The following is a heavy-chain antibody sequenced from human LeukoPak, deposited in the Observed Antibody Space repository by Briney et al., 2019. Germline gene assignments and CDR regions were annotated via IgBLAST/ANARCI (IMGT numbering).Heavy chain of an antibody. CDR3: ARGREAGY. V-gene: IGHV4-38-2*02. D-gene: IGHD6-19*01. CDR2: IYYSGST. Sequence: SETLSLTCTVSGDSISSDYYWGWIRQPPGKGLEWIGSIYYSGSTYYNPSLKSRVTISEDTPKNQFSLKLSSVTAADTAVYYCARGREAGYWGQGTLVTVSS. J-gene: IGHJ4*02. CDR1: GDSISSDYY.